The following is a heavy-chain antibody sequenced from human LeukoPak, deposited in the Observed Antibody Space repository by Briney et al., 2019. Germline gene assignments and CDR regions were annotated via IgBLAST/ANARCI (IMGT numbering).Heavy chain of an antibody. CDR1: GGTFSKYT. D-gene: IGHD5-18*01. CDR2: ITPLFGTA. CDR3: ARVSFRGYSYGYWFDP. V-gene: IGHV1-69*01. J-gene: IGHJ5*02. Sequence: GSSVKVSCKASGGTFSKYTISWVRQRPGQGLEWMGGITPLFGTANYAQKFQGRVTITADESTSTAYMELSSLRSEDTAVYYCARVSFRGYSYGYWFDPWGQGTLVTVSS.